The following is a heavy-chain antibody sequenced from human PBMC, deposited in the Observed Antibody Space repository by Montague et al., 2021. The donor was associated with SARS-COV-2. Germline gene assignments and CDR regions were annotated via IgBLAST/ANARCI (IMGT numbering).Heavy chain of an antibody. V-gene: IGHV6-1*01. Sequence: CAISGDSVSSNSGAWNRLRQSPPRGLEWLGRTYYRSKWYYNYGVSVESRITVNADTSKNQVFLQLNSVTPEDTAVYFCARGLPAGPNFGMDVWGQGTTVTVSS. CDR3: ARGLPAGPNFGMDV. D-gene: IGHD2-2*01. CDR2: TYYRSKWYY. J-gene: IGHJ6*02. CDR1: GDSVSSNSGA.